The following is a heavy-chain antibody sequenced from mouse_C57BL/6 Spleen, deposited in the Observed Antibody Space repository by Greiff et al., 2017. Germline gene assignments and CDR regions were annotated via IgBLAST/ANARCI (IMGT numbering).Heavy chain of an antibody. D-gene: IGHD1-1*01. CDR3: ARSGYYGSSYGYFDV. V-gene: IGHV1-26*01. CDR2: INPNNGGT. Sequence: EVQLQQSGPELVKPGASVRISCKASGYPFTDYYMNWVKQSHGKSLEWFGDINPNNGGTSYNQKFKGKATLTVDKSSSTAYMELRSLTSEDSAVYYCARSGYYGSSYGYFDVWGTGTTVTVSS. J-gene: IGHJ1*03. CDR1: GYPFTDYY.